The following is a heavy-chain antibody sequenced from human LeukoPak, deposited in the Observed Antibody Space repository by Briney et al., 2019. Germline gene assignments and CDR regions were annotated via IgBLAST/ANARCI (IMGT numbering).Heavy chain of an antibody. V-gene: IGHV3-23*01. CDR2: ISGSGGST. J-gene: IGHJ4*02. D-gene: IGHD3-10*01. CDR1: GFTFSSYA. Sequence: GGSLRLSCAASGFTFSSYAMSWVRQAPGKGLEWVSAISGSGGSTYYADSVKGRFTISRDNSKSTLYLQMNSLRAEDTAVYYCALLWFGELLSRRSMSRTFDYWGQGTLVTVSS. CDR3: ALLWFGELLSRRSMSRTFDY.